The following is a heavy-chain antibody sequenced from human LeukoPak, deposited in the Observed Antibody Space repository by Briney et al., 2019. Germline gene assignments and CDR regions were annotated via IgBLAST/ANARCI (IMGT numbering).Heavy chain of an antibody. Sequence: GGSLRLSCAVSGLTFSSSWMDWVRQAPGKGLEWVSYISSTSSTIYYADSVKGRFTISRDSAKNSLYLQISSLRDDDTAVYYCTPHRDGNYPFDYWGQGTLVTVST. D-gene: IGHD1-7*01. J-gene: IGHJ4*02. CDR2: ISSTSSTI. V-gene: IGHV3-48*02. CDR3: TPHRDGNYPFDY. CDR1: GLTFSSSW.